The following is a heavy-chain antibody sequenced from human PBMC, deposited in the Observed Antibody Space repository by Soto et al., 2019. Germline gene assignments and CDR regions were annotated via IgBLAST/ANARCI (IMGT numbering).Heavy chain of an antibody. V-gene: IGHV3-74*01. Sequence: EVQLVESGGGLVQPGESLRVSCAASGFTFSNYWMNWVRQAPGKGLVWVSRINSDGSSRRYADTVKGRFTISRENAKNTLYLHMNSLRAEDMAVYYCARDRVVGRSWFHPWGQGVLVTVSS. CDR3: ARDRVVGRSWFHP. J-gene: IGHJ5*02. D-gene: IGHD2-2*01. CDR1: GFTFSNYW. CDR2: INSDGSSR.